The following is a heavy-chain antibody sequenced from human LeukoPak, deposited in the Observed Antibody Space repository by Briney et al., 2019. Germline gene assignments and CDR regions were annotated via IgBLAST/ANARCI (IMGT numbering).Heavy chain of an antibody. J-gene: IGHJ4*02. CDR1: GYTFTGYY. CDR2: TNPNSGGT. CDR3: ARGPHERSGYPDD. Sequence: ASVKVSCKASGYTFTGYYMHWVRQAPGQGLEWMGWTNPNSGGTNYAQKFQGRVTMTRDTSITTAYMELSRLRSDDTAVYYCARGPHERSGYPDDWGQGTLVTVSS. D-gene: IGHD3-22*01. V-gene: IGHV1-2*02.